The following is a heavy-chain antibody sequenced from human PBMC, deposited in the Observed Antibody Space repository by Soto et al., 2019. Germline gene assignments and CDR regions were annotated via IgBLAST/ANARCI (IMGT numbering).Heavy chain of an antibody. V-gene: IGHV4-59*01. D-gene: IGHD2-21*02. J-gene: IGHJ6*02. CDR2: IYSSGST. CDR3: ARDRFVVTADYYYGMDV. Sequence: PSATLSLTCTFSGGSISSYYWFWIRQPPVKGVEWIGYIYSSGSTSYNPSLKSRVTISADMSKNQFSLKLSSVTAADTAVYYCARDRFVVTADYYYGMDVWGQGTTVTVSS. CDR1: GGSISSYY.